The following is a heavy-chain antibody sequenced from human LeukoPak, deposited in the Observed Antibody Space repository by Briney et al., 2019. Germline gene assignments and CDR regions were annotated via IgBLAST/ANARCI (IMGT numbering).Heavy chain of an antibody. CDR2: IKQDGSEK. CDR3: ARPIRNSGFPFDY. D-gene: IGHD2/OR15-2a*01. J-gene: IGHJ4*02. CDR1: GFTFSSYW. Sequence: GGSLRLSCTASGFTFSSYWMSWVRQAPGKGLEWVANIKQDGSEKYYVDSVKVRFTISRDNAKNSLYLQMDSLRAEDTAVYYCARPIRNSGFPFDYWGQGTLVTVSS. V-gene: IGHV3-7*01.